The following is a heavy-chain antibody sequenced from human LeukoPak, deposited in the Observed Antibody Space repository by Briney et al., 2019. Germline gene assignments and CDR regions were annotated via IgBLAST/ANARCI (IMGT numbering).Heavy chain of an antibody. D-gene: IGHD6-13*01. CDR2: GSHDGRNK. CDR3: AKDRDSSTWSFFDF. J-gene: IGHJ4*02. V-gene: IGHV3-30*18. Sequence: PGRSLRLSCGASGFIFRNYAMHWVRQAPGKGLEWVAVGSHDGRNKIYGDSVKGRFTISRDNSKNTVYLQMDNLRPEDTAVYYCAKDRDSSTWSFFDFWGQGTLVTVSS. CDR1: GFIFRNYA.